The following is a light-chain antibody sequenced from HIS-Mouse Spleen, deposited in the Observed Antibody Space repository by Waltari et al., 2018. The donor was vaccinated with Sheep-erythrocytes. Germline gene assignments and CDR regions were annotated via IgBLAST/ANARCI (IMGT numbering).Light chain of an antibody. CDR2: EVS. CDR3: SSYAGSNNWV. CDR1: SSAGGGYNY. V-gene: IGLV2-8*01. Sequence: QSALTQPPSASGSPGPSVTISCTGTSSAGGGYNYVSCDQQHPGKAPKLMIYEVSKRPSGVPDRFSGSKSGNTASLTVSGLQAEDEADYYCSSYAGSNNWVFGGGTKLTVL. J-gene: IGLJ3*02.